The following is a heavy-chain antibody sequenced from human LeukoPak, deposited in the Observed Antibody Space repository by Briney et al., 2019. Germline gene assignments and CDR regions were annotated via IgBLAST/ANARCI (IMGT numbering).Heavy chain of an antibody. CDR3: ARELSQIVWGGLDY. CDR2: IQNDASTE. J-gene: IGHJ4*02. CDR1: GFIFSHCG. D-gene: IGHD2-21*01. Sequence: GRSLRLSCAASGFIFSHCGMHWVRQAPGKGLEWVAVIQNDASTENFADSVKGRFTISRDNSKNTVFLQMNSLRVEDTAVYYCARELSQIVWGGLDYGGQGTLVSVSS. V-gene: IGHV3-33*05.